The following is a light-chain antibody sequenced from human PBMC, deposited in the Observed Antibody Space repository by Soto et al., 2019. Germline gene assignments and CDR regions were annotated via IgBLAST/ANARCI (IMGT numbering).Light chain of an antibody. J-gene: IGKJ5*01. Sequence: EGLMPQSRATLTWSPVEIAPLSGRASQSVRSNLAWYPQKPGQSPRLIIYGASNRATGIPARFSGSGSGTEFTLTIRRLKSEDFAVYYCQKYNNWPQISLGNGTRLVLK. CDR2: GAS. CDR3: QKYNNWPQIS. CDR1: QSVRSN. V-gene: IGKV3-15*01.